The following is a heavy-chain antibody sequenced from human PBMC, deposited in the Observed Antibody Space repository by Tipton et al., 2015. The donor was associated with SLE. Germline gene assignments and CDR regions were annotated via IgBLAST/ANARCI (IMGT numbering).Heavy chain of an antibody. V-gene: IGHV3-48*01. CDR1: GFTFSIYS. Sequence: SLRLSCAASGFTFSIYSMNWVRQAPGKGLEWVSYIGISVDSTYYANSVKGRFTIFRDNAKNLLYLQMNSLRAEDTAVYYCVRGWGRPAFNNWGLGTMVTVSS. CDR2: IGISVDST. CDR3: VRGWGRPAFNN. D-gene: IGHD1-26*01. J-gene: IGHJ3*02.